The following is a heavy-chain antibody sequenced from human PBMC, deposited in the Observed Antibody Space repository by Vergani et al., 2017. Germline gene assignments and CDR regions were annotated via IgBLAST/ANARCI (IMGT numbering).Heavy chain of an antibody. J-gene: IGHJ4*02. CDR3: ARPNGDDLPPYPPRLEY. Sequence: QVPLVQSGAAVKKPGASVKVSCKASGSPFTTYYIHWLRQAPGQGLDWMGIINPSGGSTTYAQQFQGRLTMTRDTSTSTVYLDLSNLRPEDTAVYYWARPNGDDLPPYPPRLEYWGQGTLVTVSS. CDR2: INPSGGST. CDR1: GSPFTTYY. V-gene: IGHV1-46*03. D-gene: IGHD1-1*01.